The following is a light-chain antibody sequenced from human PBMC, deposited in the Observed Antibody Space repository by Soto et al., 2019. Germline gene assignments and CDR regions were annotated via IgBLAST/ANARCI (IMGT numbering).Light chain of an antibody. CDR1: QSVSSSY. J-gene: IGKJ1*01. CDR2: GAS. CDR3: QQYGSSRWT. Sequence: EIVLTQSPGTLSLSPRERATLSYRASQSVSSSYLAWYQQKPGQAPRLLIYGASSRATGIPDRFSGSGSGTDFTLTISRLEPEDFAVYYCQQYGSSRWTFGQGTKVDIK. V-gene: IGKV3-20*01.